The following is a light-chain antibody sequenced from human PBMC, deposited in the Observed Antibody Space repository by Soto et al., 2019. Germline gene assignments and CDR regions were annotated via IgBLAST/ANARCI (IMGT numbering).Light chain of an antibody. CDR2: EVS. Sequence: QSALTQPPSASGSPGQSVTLSCTGTSSDVGRYIYVSWYRQHPGRAPKVIIYEVSKRPSGVPSRFSGSKSGNTASLTVSDLQPDDEADYYCSSFAGSNNFVFGGGTKLTVL. CDR3: SSFAGSNNFV. J-gene: IGLJ3*02. V-gene: IGLV2-8*01. CDR1: SSDVGRYIY.